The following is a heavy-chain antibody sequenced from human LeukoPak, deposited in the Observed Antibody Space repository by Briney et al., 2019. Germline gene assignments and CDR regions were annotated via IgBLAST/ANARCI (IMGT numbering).Heavy chain of an antibody. V-gene: IGHV1-3*01. CDR2: INAGSGDT. CDR3: GKVGATNSFDY. Sequence: GASVKVSCKASGYTFTSYAMHWVRQAPGQRLEWMGWINAGSGDTKYSQKFQGRVTITRDTSASTAYMELSSLRSEDTAVYTFGKVGATNSFDYRGQGTLVTVSS. D-gene: IGHD1-26*01. CDR1: GYTFTSYA. J-gene: IGHJ4*02.